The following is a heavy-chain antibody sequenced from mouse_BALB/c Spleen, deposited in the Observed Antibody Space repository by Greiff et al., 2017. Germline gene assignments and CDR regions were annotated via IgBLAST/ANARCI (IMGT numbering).Heavy chain of an antibody. D-gene: IGHD2-4*01. V-gene: IGHV1-66*01. Sequence: QVQLQQSGPELVKPGASVKISCKASGYSFTSYYIHWVKQRPGQGLEWIGWIFPGSGNTKYNEKFKGKATLTADTSSSTAYMQLSSLTSEDSAVYFCAGGDYEGYYFDYWGQGTTLTVSS. CDR1: GYSFTSYY. J-gene: IGHJ2*01. CDR3: AGGDYEGYYFDY. CDR2: IFPGSGNT.